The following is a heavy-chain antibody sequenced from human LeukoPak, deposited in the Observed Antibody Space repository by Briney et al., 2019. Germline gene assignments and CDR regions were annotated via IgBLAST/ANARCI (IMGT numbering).Heavy chain of an antibody. CDR2: VFYSGST. Sequence: SETLSLTCTVSDDSIKSYFWTWIRQSPGKGLEWIGYVFYSGSTSYNPSLRSRLTMSVDTSKSQFSLNLNSVTTADTAVYYCARGARRHYDGSGYYYGEFDYWGQGILVTVSS. V-gene: IGHV4-59*01. J-gene: IGHJ4*02. CDR1: DDSIKSYF. CDR3: ARGARRHYDGSGYYYGEFDY. D-gene: IGHD3-22*01.